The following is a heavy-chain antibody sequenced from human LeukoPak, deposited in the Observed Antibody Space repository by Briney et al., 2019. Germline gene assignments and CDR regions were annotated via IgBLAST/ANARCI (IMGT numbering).Heavy chain of an antibody. Sequence: GGSLRLSCAASGFTFSSYPMNWVRQAPGKGLEWVSSISSSSTYTFYADSVKGRFTISRDNAKNSLYLQMNSLRAEDTAVYYCAREAAFDMWGQGTMVTVSS. CDR3: AREAAFDM. J-gene: IGHJ3*02. CDR2: ISSSSTYT. CDR1: GFTFSSYP. V-gene: IGHV3-21*06.